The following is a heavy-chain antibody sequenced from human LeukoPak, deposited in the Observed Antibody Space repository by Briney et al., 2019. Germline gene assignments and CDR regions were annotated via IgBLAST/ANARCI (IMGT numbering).Heavy chain of an antibody. CDR1: GFTFSSHA. CDR2: ISYDGSNK. D-gene: IGHD6-19*01. CDR3: ARDRALAVAGSGQFDY. J-gene: IGHJ4*02. V-gene: IGHV3-30-3*01. Sequence: GGSLRLSCAASGFTFSSHAMHWVRQAPGKGLEWVAVISYDGSNKYYADSVKGRFTISRDNSKNTLYLQMNSLRAEDTAVYYCARDRALAVAGSGQFDYWGQGTLVTVSS.